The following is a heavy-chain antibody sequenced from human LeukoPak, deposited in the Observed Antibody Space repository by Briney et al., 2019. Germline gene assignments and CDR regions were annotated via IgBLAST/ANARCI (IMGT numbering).Heavy chain of an antibody. CDR1: GYTFNNHG. Sequence: GASVKVSCKASGYTFNNHGISWVRQAPGQGLEWMGWISVYNGNTNYAQKLQGRVTMTTDTSTSTAYMELRSLGSDDTAVYYCARAGGYSGYDYHHWGQGTLVTVSS. D-gene: IGHD5-12*01. CDR2: ISVYNGNT. CDR3: ARAGGYSGYDYHH. J-gene: IGHJ5*02. V-gene: IGHV1-18*01.